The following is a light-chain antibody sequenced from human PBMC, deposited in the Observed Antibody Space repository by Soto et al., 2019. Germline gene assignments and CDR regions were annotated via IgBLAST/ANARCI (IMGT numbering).Light chain of an antibody. CDR2: QDS. CDR3: QAWDTSTVV. Sequence: SYELTQPPSVSVSPGQTANITCSGDKLGNKYACWYQQKPGQSPVVVIYQDSKRPSGIPERFSGSNSGNTATLTLSGTQAMDEADYYCQAWDTSTVVFGGGTKLTVL. J-gene: IGLJ2*01. CDR1: KLGNKY. V-gene: IGLV3-1*01.